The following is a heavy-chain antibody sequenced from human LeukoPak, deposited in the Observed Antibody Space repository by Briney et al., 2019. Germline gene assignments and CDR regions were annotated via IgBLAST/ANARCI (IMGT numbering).Heavy chain of an antibody. D-gene: IGHD6-19*01. CDR2: INPNSGGT. CDR3: ARDRTRTGYSSGWYHDY. V-gene: IGHV1-2*02. Sequence: ASVKVSCKASGYTFTGYYMHWVRQAPGQGLEWMGWINPNSGGTSYAQKFQGRVTMTRDTSISTACMELSRLRSDDTAVYYCARDRTRTGYSSGWYHDYWGQGTLVTVSS. CDR1: GYTFTGYY. J-gene: IGHJ4*02.